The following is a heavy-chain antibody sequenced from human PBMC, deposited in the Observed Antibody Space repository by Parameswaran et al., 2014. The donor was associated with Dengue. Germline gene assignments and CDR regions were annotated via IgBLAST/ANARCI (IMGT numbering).Heavy chain of an antibody. Sequence: VRQMPGKGLEWMGIIYPGDSDTRYSPSFQGQVTISADKSISTAYLQWSSLKASDTAMYYCARLNKYCYDSSGSWGQGTLVTVSS. J-gene: IGHJ5*02. D-gene: IGHD3-22*01. V-gene: IGHV5-51*01. CDR2: IYPGDSDT. CDR3: ARLNKYCYDSSGS.